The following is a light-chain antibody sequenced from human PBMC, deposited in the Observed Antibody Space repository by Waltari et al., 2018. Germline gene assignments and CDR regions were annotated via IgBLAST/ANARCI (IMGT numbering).Light chain of an antibody. V-gene: IGKV1-9*01. CDR3: QHLGSAPLT. Sequence: DIQVTQSPSFLSASVGDRITITCRASRGISRHLAWYQHKPGKAPTILIYAASTLQSGVPSRFSGSGSGTEFTLTSSSLEPEDFATYYCQHLGSAPLTFGGGTKVEI. CDR2: AAS. J-gene: IGKJ4*01. CDR1: RGISRH.